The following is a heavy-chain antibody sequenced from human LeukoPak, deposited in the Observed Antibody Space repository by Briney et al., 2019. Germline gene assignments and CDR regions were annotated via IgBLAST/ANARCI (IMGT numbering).Heavy chain of an antibody. V-gene: IGHV4-4*02. D-gene: IGHD2-8*01. J-gene: IGHJ4*02. Sequence: NPSETLSLTCGVSGGSITSTNWWSWVRQTPGQGLEWIGEISLNGVTNYNPSLNSRVTMLLDTSRNHPSLNLTSVTAADTAVYYCSRENGAFSPFGYWGQGTLVTVPS. CDR2: ISLNGVT. CDR3: SRENGAFSPFGY. CDR1: GGSITSTNW.